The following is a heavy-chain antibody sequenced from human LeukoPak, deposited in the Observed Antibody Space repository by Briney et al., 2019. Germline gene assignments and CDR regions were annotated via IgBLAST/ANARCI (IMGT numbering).Heavy chain of an antibody. CDR1: GGSISSSSYY. V-gene: IGHV4-39*07. D-gene: IGHD5-12*01. CDR3: ARMGGYSGYATH. CDR2: IYYSGST. Sequence: SETLSLTCTVSGGSISSSSYYWGWIRQPPGKGLEWIGSIYYSGSTYYNPSLKSRVTISVDTSKNQFSLKLSSVTAADTAVYYCARMGGYSGYATHWGQGTLVTVSS. J-gene: IGHJ4*02.